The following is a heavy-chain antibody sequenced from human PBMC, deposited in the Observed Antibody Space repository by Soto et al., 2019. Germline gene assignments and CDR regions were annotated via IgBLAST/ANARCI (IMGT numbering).Heavy chain of an antibody. CDR2: ISAYNGNT. CDR1: GGTFSSYA. CDR3: ARVSEADRPDDYYYYMDV. Sequence: GASVKVSCKASGGTFSSYAISWVRQAPGQGLEWMGWISAYNGNTNYAQKLQGRVTMTTDTSTSTAYMELRSLRSDDTAVYYCARVSEADRPDDYYYYMDVWGKGTTVTFSS. J-gene: IGHJ6*03. V-gene: IGHV1-18*01. D-gene: IGHD6-6*01.